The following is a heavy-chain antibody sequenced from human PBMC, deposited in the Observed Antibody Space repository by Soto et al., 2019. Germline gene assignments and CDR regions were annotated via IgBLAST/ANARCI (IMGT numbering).Heavy chain of an antibody. CDR2: IIPIFGTA. CDR1: GGTFSSYA. J-gene: IGHJ5*02. V-gene: IGHV1-69*06. CDR3: ASGYCSSTSCYWGWFDP. Sequence: ASVKVSCKASGGTFSSYAISWVRQAPGQGLEWMGGIIPIFGTANYAQKFQGRVTITADKSTSTAYMELSSLRSEDTAVYYCASGYCSSTSCYWGWFDPWGQGTLVTVSS. D-gene: IGHD2-2*01.